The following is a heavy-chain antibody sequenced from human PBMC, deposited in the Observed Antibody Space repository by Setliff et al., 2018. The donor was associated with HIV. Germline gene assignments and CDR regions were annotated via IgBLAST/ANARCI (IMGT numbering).Heavy chain of an antibody. Sequence: SETLSLTCAVYGGSFSGYYWSWIRQSPGKGLEWIGGINHGGSTNWNPSLKSRATISGDTSNNHFSLNLRSVTAADTAVYYCARGVGSSGYLYFDYWGQGTLVTVSS. D-gene: IGHD3-22*01. V-gene: IGHV4-34*01. J-gene: IGHJ4*02. CDR1: GGSFSGYY. CDR3: ARGVGSSGYLYFDY. CDR2: INHGGST.